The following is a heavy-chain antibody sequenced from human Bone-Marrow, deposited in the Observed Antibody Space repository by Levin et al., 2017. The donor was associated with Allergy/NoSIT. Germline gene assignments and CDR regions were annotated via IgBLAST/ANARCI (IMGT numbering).Heavy chain of an antibody. CDR3: ARGPSGYSTVRYDY. Sequence: PSETLSLTCAVYGGSFSGYYWSWIRQPPGKGLEWIGEINHSGSTNYNPSLKSRVTISVDTSKNQFSLKLSSVTAADTAVYYCARGPSGYSTVRYDYWGQGTLVTVSS. CDR1: GGSFSGYY. V-gene: IGHV4-34*01. J-gene: IGHJ4*02. D-gene: IGHD4-11*01. CDR2: INHSGST.